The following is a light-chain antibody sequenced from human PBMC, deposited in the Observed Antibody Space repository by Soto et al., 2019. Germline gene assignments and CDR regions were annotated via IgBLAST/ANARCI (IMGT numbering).Light chain of an antibody. CDR3: CSYAGSTTWV. CDR2: EAF. CDR1: SSDIGSDKL. J-gene: IGLJ3*02. Sequence: QSALTQPASVSGSPGQSITISCTGTSSDIGSDKLVSWYQQHPGRAPKIIIYEAFKRPSGVSNRSSGSGSGNTASLTISGLRGEDEADYYCCSYAGSTTWVFGGGTKLTVL. V-gene: IGLV2-23*01.